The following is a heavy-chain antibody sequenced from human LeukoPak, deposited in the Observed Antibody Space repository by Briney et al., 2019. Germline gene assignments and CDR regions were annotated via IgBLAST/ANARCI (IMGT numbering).Heavy chain of an antibody. CDR3: ARDSSEGDYYYYMDV. CDR2: IIPIFGTA. V-gene: IGHV1-69*05. Sequence: ASVKVSCKASGGTFSSYAISWVRQAPGQGLEWMGGIIPIFGTANYAQKFQGRVTITTDESTSTAYMELSSLRSEDTAVYCCARDSSEGDYYYYMDVWGKGTTVTVSS. CDR1: GGTFSSYA. J-gene: IGHJ6*03.